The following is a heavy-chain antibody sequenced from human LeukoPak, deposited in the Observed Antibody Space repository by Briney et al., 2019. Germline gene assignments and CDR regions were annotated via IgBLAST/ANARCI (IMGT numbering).Heavy chain of an antibody. CDR3: ARRDGAATIYGFDP. Sequence: GESLKISCKGSGYSFSNYWIGWVRQMPGKGLEWMGIIYPDDSDTRYSPSFQGQVTISVDKSTSTAYLQWSSLKASDTAIYYCARRDGAATIYGFDPWGQGTLVTVSS. D-gene: IGHD3-3*01. CDR2: IYPDDSDT. CDR1: GYSFSNYW. J-gene: IGHJ5*02. V-gene: IGHV5-51*01.